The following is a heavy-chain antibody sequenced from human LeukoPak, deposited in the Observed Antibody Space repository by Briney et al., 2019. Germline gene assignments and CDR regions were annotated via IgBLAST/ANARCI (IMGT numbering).Heavy chain of an antibody. CDR2: VYYGRSP. Sequence: SETLSLTCTVSGDSISRSTYCWAWIRQPPGKGLEWIGSVYYGRSPYFNPSLESRATISVDTSKNHFSLKMSSVTAADTAVYYCARSSGTGTFSYWGQGTLVTVSS. CDR3: ARSSGTGTFSY. J-gene: IGHJ4*02. CDR1: GDSISRSTYC. D-gene: IGHD6-25*01. V-gene: IGHV4-39*02.